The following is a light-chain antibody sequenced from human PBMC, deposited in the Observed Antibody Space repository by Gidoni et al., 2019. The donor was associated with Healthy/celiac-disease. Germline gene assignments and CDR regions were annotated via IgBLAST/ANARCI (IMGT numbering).Light chain of an antibody. CDR3: SSYTSSSTLV. CDR1: SSDVGGYNY. J-gene: IGLJ2*01. CDR2: DVS. V-gene: IGLV2-14*01. Sequence: QSALTPPAPVSGSPGQSITISCTGTSSDVGGYNYVSWYQQHPGKAPKLMIYDVSNRPLGVSNRFSGSKSGNTASLTISGLQAEDEADYYCSSYTSSSTLVFGGGTKLTVL.